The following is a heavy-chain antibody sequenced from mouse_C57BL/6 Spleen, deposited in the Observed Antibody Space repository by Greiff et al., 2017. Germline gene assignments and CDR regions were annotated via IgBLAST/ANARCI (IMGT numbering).Heavy chain of an antibody. V-gene: IGHV1-9*01. J-gene: IGHJ3*01. CDR3: ARDGHVGSSPCFAD. CDR1: GYTFTGYW. D-gene: IGHD2-2*01. CDR2: ILPGSGST. Sequence: QVQLQQSGAELIKPGASVKLSCKATGYTFTGYWIDWVKQRPGHGLEWIGEILPGSGSTKYNQKFKGKATFTADTSSSTAYMQLSSLTPEDSAIYYCARDGHVGSSPCFADWGQGTLVTVSA.